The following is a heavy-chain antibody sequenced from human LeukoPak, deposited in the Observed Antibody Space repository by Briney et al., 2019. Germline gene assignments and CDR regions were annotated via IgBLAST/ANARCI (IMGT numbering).Heavy chain of an antibody. J-gene: IGHJ4*02. CDR3: ARPAAGDVSPFDY. V-gene: IGHV4-39*01. Sequence: PSETLSLTSTVSGGSISSSFYYGGWIRQPPGKGLEWIGSILYTGSTHYNPSLKSRLTISVDTSKKQFSLNLTSVTAADTAVYYCARPAAGDVSPFDYWGQGTLVTVSS. CDR2: ILYTGST. CDR1: GGSISSSFYY. D-gene: IGHD7-27*01.